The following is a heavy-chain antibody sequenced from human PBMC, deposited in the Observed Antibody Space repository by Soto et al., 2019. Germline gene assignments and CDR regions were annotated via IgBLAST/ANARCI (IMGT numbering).Heavy chain of an antibody. CDR3: AKGGPDGICSGGRCYFDY. Sequence: EVQLVESGGGLVQPGSSLRLSCAASGFTFDDYAMHWVRRVPGKGMEWVSSISWNSNIIGYADSVKGRFTISRDNAKNSLYLQMNSLRPEDTALYYCAKGGPDGICSGGRCYFDYWGQGTLVTVSS. CDR1: GFTFDDYA. D-gene: IGHD2-15*01. CDR2: ISWNSNII. V-gene: IGHV3-9*01. J-gene: IGHJ4*02.